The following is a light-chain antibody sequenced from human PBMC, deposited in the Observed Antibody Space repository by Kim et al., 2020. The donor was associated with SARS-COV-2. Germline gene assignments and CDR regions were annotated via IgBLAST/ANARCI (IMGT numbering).Light chain of an antibody. J-gene: IGKJ1*01. CDR2: VAS. V-gene: IGKV3-20*01. Sequence: EIVLTQSPGTLSLSPGERATLSCRASQSVSSSYLAWYQQKPGQAPRLLIYVASSRATGIPDRFSGSGSGTDFTLTINRLEPEDFAVYYCQQYGSSPWTFGQGTKVDIK. CDR3: QQYGSSPWT. CDR1: QSVSSSY.